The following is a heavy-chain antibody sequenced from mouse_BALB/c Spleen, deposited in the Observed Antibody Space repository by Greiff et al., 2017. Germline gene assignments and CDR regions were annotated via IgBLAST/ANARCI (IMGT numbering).Heavy chain of an antibody. CDR2: IYWDDDK. V-gene: IGHV8-12*01. CDR1: GFSLSTSGMG. CDR3: ARVYGSYWYFDV. Sequence: QVQLKESGPGILQPSQTLSLTCSFSGFSLSTSGMGVSWIRQPSGKGLEWLAHIYWDDDKRYNPSLKSRLTISKDTSSNQVFLKITSVDTADTATYYCARVYGSYWYFDVWGAGTTVTVSS. J-gene: IGHJ1*01. D-gene: IGHD1-1*02.